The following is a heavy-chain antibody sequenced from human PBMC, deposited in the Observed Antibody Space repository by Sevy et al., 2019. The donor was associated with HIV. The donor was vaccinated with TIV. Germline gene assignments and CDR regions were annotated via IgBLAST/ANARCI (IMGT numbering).Heavy chain of an antibody. V-gene: IGHV4-38-2*01. CDR2: IYHSGGT. CDR1: GYSISSGYY. Sequence: SETLSLTCAVSGYSISSGYYWGWIRQPPGKGMEWIGSIYHSGGTYYNPSLKSRVTMSVDTSKNQFSLRLSSVTAADTAVYHCARLGYCSSSTCSDAFDIWGQRTVVTVS. CDR3: ARLGYCSSSTCSDAFDI. D-gene: IGHD2-2*01. J-gene: IGHJ3*02.